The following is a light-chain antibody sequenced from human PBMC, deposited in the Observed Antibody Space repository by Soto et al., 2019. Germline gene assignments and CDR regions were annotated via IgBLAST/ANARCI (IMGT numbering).Light chain of an antibody. J-gene: IGKJ1*01. Sequence: DILMTQSPSTLSASVGDRVTITCRASQSISSCLAWYQQKPGKAPKLLIYDASSMESGVPARFSGSGSGTEFTLTISSLQPDDFATYYCQHYNSYSEAFGQGTKVDIK. CDR2: DAS. CDR3: QHYNSYSEA. CDR1: QSISSC. V-gene: IGKV1-5*01.